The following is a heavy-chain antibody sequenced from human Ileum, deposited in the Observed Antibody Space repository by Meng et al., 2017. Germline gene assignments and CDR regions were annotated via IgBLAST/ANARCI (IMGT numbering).Heavy chain of an antibody. D-gene: IGHD3-22*01. CDR1: GGSGGHVSSATW. V-gene: IGHV4-4*02. Sequence: QLQVQESGPGLVKHSGTLSLPCTVAGGSGGHVSSATWWSWVRQSPGKGLEWIGEIYHSGTTTDYNPSFKSRVTISVDQSKNQFSLRLSSVTAADTAVYYCATCYHDSSTFDPWGQGTLVTVSS. CDR2: IYHSGTT. J-gene: IGHJ5*02. CDR3: ATCYHDSSTFDP.